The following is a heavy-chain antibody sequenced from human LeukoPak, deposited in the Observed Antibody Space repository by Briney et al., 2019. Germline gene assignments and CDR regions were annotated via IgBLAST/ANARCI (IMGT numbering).Heavy chain of an antibody. CDR1: GGSISSYH. CDR2: IYYSGST. CDR3: ARLGLYYYQGMDV. D-gene: IGHD3-16*01. J-gene: IGHJ6*02. Sequence: SETLSLTCTVSGGSISSYHWSWIRQPPGKGLEWIGYIYYSGSTNYNPSLKSRVTISVDTSKNQFSLKLSSVTAADTAVYYCARLGLYYYQGMDVWGQGTTVTVSS. V-gene: IGHV4-59*08.